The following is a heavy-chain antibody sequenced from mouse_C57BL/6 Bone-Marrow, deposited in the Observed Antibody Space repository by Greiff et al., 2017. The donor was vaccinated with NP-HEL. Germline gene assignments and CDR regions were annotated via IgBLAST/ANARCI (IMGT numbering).Heavy chain of an antibody. Sequence: EVKLMESGGDLVKPGGSLKLSCAASGFTFSSYGLSWVRQTPDKRLEWVATISSGGSYTYYPDSVKGRFTLSRDNAKNTLYLQMSSLKSEDTAMYYCASPYDYDVAWFAYGGQGTLVTVSA. V-gene: IGHV5-6*01. CDR1: GFTFSSYG. CDR2: ISSGGSYT. J-gene: IGHJ3*01. D-gene: IGHD2-4*01. CDR3: ASPYDYDVAWFAY.